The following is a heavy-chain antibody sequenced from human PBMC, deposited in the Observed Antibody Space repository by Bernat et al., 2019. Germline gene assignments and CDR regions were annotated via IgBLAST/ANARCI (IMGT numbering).Heavy chain of an antibody. V-gene: IGHV3-23*04. CDR2: ISGSGGST. D-gene: IGHD3-10*01. Sequence: EVQLVESGGGLVQPGGSLRLSCAASGFTFSSYAMSWVRQAPGKGLEWVSAISGSGGSTYYADSVKGRFTISRDNAKNTLYLQMNSLRAEDTAVYDGAKAALGLRWCRELSGSDAFDIWGQGTMVTVSS. CDR1: GFTFSSYA. CDR3: AKAALGLRWCRELSGSDAFDI. J-gene: IGHJ3*02.